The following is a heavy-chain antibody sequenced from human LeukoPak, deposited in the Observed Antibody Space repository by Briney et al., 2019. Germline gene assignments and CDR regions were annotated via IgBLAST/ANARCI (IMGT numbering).Heavy chain of an antibody. CDR2: IYYSGST. D-gene: IGHD6-19*01. CDR3: ARGSSAVAGSFDY. CDR1: GGSISSSSYY. V-gene: IGHV4-39*07. J-gene: IGHJ4*02. Sequence: SETLSLTCTVPGGSISSSSYYWGWIRQPPGKGLEWIGSIYYSGSTYYNPSLKSRVTISVDTSKNQFSLKLSSVTAADTAVYYCARGSSAVAGSFDYWGQGTLVTVSS.